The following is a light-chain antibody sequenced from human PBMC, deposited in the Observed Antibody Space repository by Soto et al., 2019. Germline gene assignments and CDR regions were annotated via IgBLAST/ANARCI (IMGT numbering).Light chain of an antibody. CDR2: EVS. J-gene: IGLJ1*01. CDR1: SSDVGGYNY. CDR3: SSYTSNSTLAGGV. Sequence: QSALTQPASVSGSPGQSITISCTGTSSDVGGYNYISWYQRHPGKAPKLMIYEVSNRPSGVSNRFSGSKSTNTASLTISGLQAEDEADYYCSSYTSNSTLAGGVFRTGTKLTVL. V-gene: IGLV2-14*01.